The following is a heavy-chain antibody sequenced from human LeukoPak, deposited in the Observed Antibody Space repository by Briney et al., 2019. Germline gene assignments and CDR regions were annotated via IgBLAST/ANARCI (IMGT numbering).Heavy chain of an antibody. V-gene: IGHV1-69*01. Sequence: SVKVSCKASGGTFSSYAISWVRQAPGQGLEWMGGIIPIFGTANYAQKFKGRVTITADESTSTAYMELSSLRSEDTAVYYCARWSGDSSGYYLFDYWGQGTLVTVSS. CDR3: ARWSGDSSGYYLFDY. CDR1: GGTFSSYA. CDR2: IIPIFGTA. J-gene: IGHJ4*02. D-gene: IGHD3-22*01.